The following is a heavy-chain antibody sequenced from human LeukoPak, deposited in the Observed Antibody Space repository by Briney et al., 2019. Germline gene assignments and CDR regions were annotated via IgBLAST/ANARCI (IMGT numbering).Heavy chain of an antibody. CDR1: GGSISSGGYY. J-gene: IGHJ6*03. CDR3: AREGQQLVLYYYYYMDV. Sequence: SQTLSLTCTVSGGSISSGGYYWSWLRQHPGKGLEWIGHIYYSGSTYYNPSLKSRVTISVDTSKNQFSLKLSSVTAADTAVYYCAREGQQLVLYYYYYMDVWGKGTTVTVSS. V-gene: IGHV4-31*03. CDR2: IYYSGST. D-gene: IGHD6-13*01.